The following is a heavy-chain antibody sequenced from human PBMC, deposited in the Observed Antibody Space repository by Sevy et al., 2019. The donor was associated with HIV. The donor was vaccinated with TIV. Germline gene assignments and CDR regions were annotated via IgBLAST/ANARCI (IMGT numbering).Heavy chain of an antibody. Sequence: GGSLRLSCAASGFTFSSYGMHWVRQAPGKGLEWVALIRYDGSYKYYADSVKGRFTISRDKSKNTLYLQMNSLRAEDTAVYYCAKDDAKRRFYFDYWGQGTLVTVSS. V-gene: IGHV3-30*02. D-gene: IGHD6-25*01. CDR3: AKDDAKRRFYFDY. CDR1: GFTFSSYG. CDR2: IRYDGSYK. J-gene: IGHJ4*02.